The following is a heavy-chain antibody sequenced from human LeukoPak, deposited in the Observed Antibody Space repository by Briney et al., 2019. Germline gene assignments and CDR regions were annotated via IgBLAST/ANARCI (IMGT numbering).Heavy chain of an antibody. V-gene: IGHV3-30*04. J-gene: IGHJ6*03. CDR2: ISYDGSNK. CDR1: GFTFSSYA. CDR3: ARSTSEDYYYYYMDV. Sequence: GGSLRLSCAASGFTFSSYAMHWVRQAPGKGLEWVAVISYDGSNKYYADSVKGRFTISRDNSKNTLYLQMNSLRAEDTAVYYCARSTSEDYYYYYMDVWGKGTTVTISS. D-gene: IGHD2-2*01.